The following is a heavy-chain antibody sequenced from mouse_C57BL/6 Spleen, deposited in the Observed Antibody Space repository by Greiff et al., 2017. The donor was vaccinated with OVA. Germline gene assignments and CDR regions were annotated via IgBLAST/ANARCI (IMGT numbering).Heavy chain of an antibody. V-gene: IGHV7-3*01. CDR2: IRNKANGYTT. CDR1: GFTFTDYY. D-gene: IGHD1-1*01. Sequence: EVQLVESGGGLVQPGGSLSLSCAASGFTFTDYYMSWVRQPPGKALEWLGFIRNKANGYTTEYSASVKGRFTISRDNSQSILYLQMNALRAEDSATYYCARSSGIFDYWGQGTTLTVSS. J-gene: IGHJ2*01. CDR3: ARSSGIFDY.